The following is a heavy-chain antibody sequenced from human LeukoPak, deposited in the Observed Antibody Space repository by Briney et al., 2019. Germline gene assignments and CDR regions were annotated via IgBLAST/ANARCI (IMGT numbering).Heavy chain of an antibody. V-gene: IGHV1-18*01. D-gene: IGHD3-9*01. Sequence: GASVKVSCKASGYSFTNFGISWVRQAPGQGLEWMGWISAYNGNTNYAQKLQGRVTMTTDTSTSTAYMELRSLRSDDTAVYYCARVLEDYDILTGYLPDYWGQGTLVTVSS. CDR3: ARVLEDYDILTGYLPDY. CDR1: GYSFTNFG. CDR2: ISAYNGNT. J-gene: IGHJ4*02.